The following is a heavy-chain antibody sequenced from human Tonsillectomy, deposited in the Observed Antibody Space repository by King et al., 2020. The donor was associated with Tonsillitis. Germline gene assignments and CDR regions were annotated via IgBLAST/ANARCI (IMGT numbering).Heavy chain of an antibody. V-gene: IGHV3-7*01. CDR2: IKQDGSEK. CDR1: GFTFSSYW. J-gene: IGHJ4*02. Sequence: VQLVESGGGLVQPGGSLRLSCAASGFTFSSYWMSWVRQAPGKGLEWVANIKQDGSEKYYVDSGKGRFTISRDNAKNSLYLQMNTLRAEDTAVYYCARDSADFWSGYYRSPPDYWGQGILVIVSS. D-gene: IGHD3-3*01. CDR3: ARDSADFWSGYYRSPPDY.